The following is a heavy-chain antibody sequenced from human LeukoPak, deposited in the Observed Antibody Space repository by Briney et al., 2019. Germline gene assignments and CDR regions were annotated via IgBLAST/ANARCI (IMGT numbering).Heavy chain of an antibody. CDR3: ASLREAGFDP. CDR2: ISSYNGNT. V-gene: IGHV1-18*01. CDR1: GYTFTSYG. Sequence: ASVTVSCQASGYTFTSYGISWVRQAPGQGVEWMGWISSYNGNTNYAQKLQGRVTMTTDTSTSTAYMELSSLRSDDTAVYYCASLREAGFDPWGQGTLVTVSS. D-gene: IGHD3-10*01. J-gene: IGHJ5*02.